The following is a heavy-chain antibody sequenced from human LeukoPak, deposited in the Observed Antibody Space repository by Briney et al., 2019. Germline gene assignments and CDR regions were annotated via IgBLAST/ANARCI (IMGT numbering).Heavy chain of an antibody. D-gene: IGHD3-16*02. CDR2: IYYSGST. V-gene: IGHV4-39*01. CDR3: ARQNKIMITFGGVIVNWFDP. J-gene: IGHJ5*02. Sequence: SETLSLTCTVSGGSISGSSYYWGWIRQPPGKGLEWIGSIYYSGSTYYNPSLKSRVTISVDTSKNQFSLKLSSVTAADTAVYYCARQNKIMITFGGVIVNWFDPWGQGTLVTVSS. CDR1: GGSISGSSYY.